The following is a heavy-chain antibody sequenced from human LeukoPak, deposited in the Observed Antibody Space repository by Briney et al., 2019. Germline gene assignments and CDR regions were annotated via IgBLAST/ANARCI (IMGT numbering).Heavy chain of an antibody. CDR2: IYSDGRST. J-gene: IGHJ6*03. D-gene: IGHD3-10*01. CDR1: GFTFSSYW. CDR3: AKWKSRVYYGSGFYYMDV. V-gene: IGHV3-74*03. Sequence: GGSLRLSCAASGFTFSSYWMHWVRQAPGKGLVWVSRIYSDGRSTTYADSVKGRFTISRDNSKNTLYLQMNSLRAEDTAVYYCAKWKSRVYYGSGFYYMDVWGKGTTVTISS.